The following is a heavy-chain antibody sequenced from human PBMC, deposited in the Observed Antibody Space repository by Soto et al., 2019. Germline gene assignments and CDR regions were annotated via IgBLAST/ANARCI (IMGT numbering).Heavy chain of an antibody. J-gene: IGHJ6*03. V-gene: IGHV3-23*01. Sequence: GGSLRLSCAASGFTFSSYAMSWVRQAPGKGLEWVLAISGSGGSTYYADSVKGRFTISRDNSKNTLYLQMNSLRAEDTAVYYCARMYEFRYYYYYDMDVWGKGTTVTVSS. D-gene: IGHD2-8*01. CDR3: ARMYEFRYYYYYDMDV. CDR2: ISGSGGST. CDR1: GFTFSSYA.